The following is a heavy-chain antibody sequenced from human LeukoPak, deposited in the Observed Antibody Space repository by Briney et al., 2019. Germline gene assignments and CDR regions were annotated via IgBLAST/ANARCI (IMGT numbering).Heavy chain of an antibody. V-gene: IGHV3-30-3*01. CDR1: GFTFSSYA. D-gene: IGHD3-10*01. J-gene: IGHJ3*02. Sequence: HSGGSLRLSCAASGFTFSSYAMHWVRQAPGKGLEWVAVISYDGSNKYYADSVKGRFTISRDNSKNTLYLQMNSLRAEDTAGYYCARGVGGLGGAFDIWGQGTMVTVSS. CDR3: ARGVGGLGGAFDI. CDR2: ISYDGSNK.